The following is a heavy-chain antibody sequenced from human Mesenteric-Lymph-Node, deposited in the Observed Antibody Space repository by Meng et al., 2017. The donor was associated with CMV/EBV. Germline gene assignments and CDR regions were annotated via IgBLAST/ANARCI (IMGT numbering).Heavy chain of an antibody. D-gene: IGHD6-13*01. Sequence: GESLKISCAASGFTVSSNYMSWVRQAPGKGLEWVSAISGSGGSTYYADSVKGRFTISRDNSKNTVYLQLNNLRPGDTAMYYCAKARGSAWFAEYFQSWGQGTLVTVSS. CDR2: ISGSGGST. V-gene: IGHV3-23*01. CDR3: AKARGSAWFAEYFQS. CDR1: GFTVSSNY. J-gene: IGHJ1*01.